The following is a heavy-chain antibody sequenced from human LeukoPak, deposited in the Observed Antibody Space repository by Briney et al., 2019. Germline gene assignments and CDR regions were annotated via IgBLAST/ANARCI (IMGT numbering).Heavy chain of an antibody. D-gene: IGHD2-2*02. J-gene: IGHJ4*02. Sequence: PSETLSLTCAVYGGSFSGYYWSWIRQPPGKGLEWIGEINHSGSTNYNPSLKSRVTISVDTSKNQFSLKLSSVTAADTAVYYCARVDGGVVPAAISSPLFDSWGQGTLVTVSS. V-gene: IGHV4-34*01. CDR2: INHSGST. CDR1: GGSFSGYY. CDR3: ARVDGGVVPAAISSPLFDS.